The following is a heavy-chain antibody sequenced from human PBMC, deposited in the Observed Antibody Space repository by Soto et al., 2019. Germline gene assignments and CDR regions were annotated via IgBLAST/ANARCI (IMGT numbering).Heavy chain of an antibody. D-gene: IGHD3-16*01. CDR2: ISTSTGNT. CDR3: AKGGGLAAPHDDYEL. CDR1: GYNFTSYD. J-gene: IGHJ3*01. Sequence: ASVKVSCKASGYNFTSYDVTCVRQAPVPGLEWMGWISTSTGNTNYAQNLQGSVTMTTDTSASTAYMELGGPRCDDTAVSFRAKGGGLAAPHDDYELWGQGKMVT. V-gene: IGHV1-18*04.